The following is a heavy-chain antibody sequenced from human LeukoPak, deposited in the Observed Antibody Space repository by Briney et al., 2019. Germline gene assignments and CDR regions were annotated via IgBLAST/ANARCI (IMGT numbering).Heavy chain of an antibody. CDR3: ARPIVGATPLSGWFDP. D-gene: IGHD1-26*01. CDR1: GGSISRYY. J-gene: IGHJ5*02. Sequence: SETLSLTCTVSGGSISRYYWSGIRQPPGEGRGWIGYIYYSGSTNHNPALKSRVTISVHTSKNQFSLKLSSVTAADTAVYYCARPIVGATPLSGWFDPWGQGTLVTVSS. V-gene: IGHV4-59*01. CDR2: IYYSGST.